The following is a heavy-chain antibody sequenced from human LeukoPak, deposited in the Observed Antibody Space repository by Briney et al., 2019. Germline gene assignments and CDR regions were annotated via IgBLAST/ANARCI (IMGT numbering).Heavy chain of an antibody. CDR2: VNSDETNQ. V-gene: IGHV3-30*02. CDR1: GFIFINYG. Sequence: GGSLRPSCATSGFIFINYGMHWVRQAPGRGLEWVASVNSDETNQYYVDSVRGRFFISRDNSKNTFYLQMNSLRPEDTAVYYCAKGSGSGWTFDYWGQGILVTVSS. J-gene: IGHJ4*02. CDR3: AKGSGSGWTFDY. D-gene: IGHD6-19*01.